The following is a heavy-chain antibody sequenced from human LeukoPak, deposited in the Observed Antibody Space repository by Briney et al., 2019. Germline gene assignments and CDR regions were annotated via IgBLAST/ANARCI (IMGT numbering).Heavy chain of an antibody. CDR1: GFTFSNFA. CDR2: ISRGDEST. Sequence: QPGGSLRLSCAASGFTFSNFAMTWVRQSPGKGLEWVSSISRGDESTYYANSVKGRFTISRDNSKNTLYLQINSLRADDTAVYYCAKDPQTPRSGWLSNWFDPWGQGTLVSVSS. V-gene: IGHV3-23*01. J-gene: IGHJ5*02. CDR3: AKDPQTPRSGWLSNWFDP. D-gene: IGHD6-19*01.